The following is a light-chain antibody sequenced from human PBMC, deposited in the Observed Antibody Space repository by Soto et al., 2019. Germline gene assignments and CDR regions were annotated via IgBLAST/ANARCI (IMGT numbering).Light chain of an antibody. CDR1: QSVSSSY. CDR3: QQYGSSLPGT. V-gene: IGKV3-20*01. J-gene: IGKJ4*01. Sequence: EIVLTQSPGTLSLSPGERATLSCRASQSVSSSYLAWYQQKPGQAPRLLIYGASSRATGIPDRFSGSGSGTDFTLTISRLEPEDFAVYYCQQYGSSLPGTFGGGTKVDIK. CDR2: GAS.